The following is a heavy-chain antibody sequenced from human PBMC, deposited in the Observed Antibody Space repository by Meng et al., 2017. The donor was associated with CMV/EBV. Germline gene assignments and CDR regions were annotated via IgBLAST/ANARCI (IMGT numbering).Heavy chain of an antibody. Sequence: SEPLSLTCTVSGGSISSYYWSWIRQLPGKGLEWIGYIYYSGSTNYNTSLKSRVTISVDTSKNQFSLKLSSVTAADTAVYYCARLGGVTIFGVVIPNWFDPWGQGTLVTVSS. CDR3: ARLGGVTIFGVVIPNWFDP. J-gene: IGHJ5*02. D-gene: IGHD3-3*01. CDR1: GGSISSYY. V-gene: IGHV4-59*01. CDR2: IYYSGST.